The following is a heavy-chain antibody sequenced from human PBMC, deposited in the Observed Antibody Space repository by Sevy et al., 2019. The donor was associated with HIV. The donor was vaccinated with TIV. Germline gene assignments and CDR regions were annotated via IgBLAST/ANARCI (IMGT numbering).Heavy chain of an antibody. CDR1: GFTFSSYS. CDR2: ISSSSSYI. D-gene: IGHD6-19*01. J-gene: IGHJ6*03. Sequence: GGSLRLSCAASGFTFSSYSMNWVRQAPGKGLEWVSSISSSSSYIYYADSVKGRFTISRDNAKNSLYLQMNSLRAEDTAVYYCARDCGPDSSGCVPYYYYMDVWGEGTTVTVSS. V-gene: IGHV3-21*01. CDR3: ARDCGPDSSGCVPYYYYMDV.